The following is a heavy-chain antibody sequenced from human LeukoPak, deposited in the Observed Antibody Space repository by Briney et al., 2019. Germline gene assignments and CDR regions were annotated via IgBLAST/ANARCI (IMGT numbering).Heavy chain of an antibody. J-gene: IGHJ4*02. Sequence: PSETLSLTCTVSGGSINSYYWSWIRQPPGKGLEWIGYIYYSGSTNYNPSLKSRVTISVDTSKNQFSLKLSSVTAADTAVYYCARKSSSSGWNFDYWGQGTLVTVSS. CDR3: ARKSSSSGWNFDY. CDR1: GGSINSYY. V-gene: IGHV4-59*01. D-gene: IGHD6-19*01. CDR2: IYYSGST.